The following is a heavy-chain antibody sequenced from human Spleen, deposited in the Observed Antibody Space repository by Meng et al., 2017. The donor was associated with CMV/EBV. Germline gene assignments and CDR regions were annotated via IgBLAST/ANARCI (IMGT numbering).Heavy chain of an antibody. V-gene: IGHV4-59*01. CDR3: ARGEDYYDSSGYYSCYFDY. J-gene: IGHJ4*02. CDR2: MYYSEST. Sequence: GSLRLSCTVSGGSISSYYWSWIRQPPGKGLEWIGYMYYSESTNYNPSLKSRVTISVDTSKNQFSLKLSSVTAADTAVYYCARGEDYYDSSGYYSCYFDYWGQGTLVTVSS. D-gene: IGHD3-22*01. CDR1: GGSISSYY.